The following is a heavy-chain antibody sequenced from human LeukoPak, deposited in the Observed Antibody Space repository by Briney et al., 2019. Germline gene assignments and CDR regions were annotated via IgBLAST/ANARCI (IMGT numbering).Heavy chain of an antibody. CDR2: INPNSGGT. CDR1: GYTFTGYY. CDR3: ASSAQNCSGGSCYFFDPFDY. J-gene: IGHJ4*02. V-gene: IGHV1-2*02. D-gene: IGHD2-15*01. Sequence: GASVKVSCKASGYTFTGYYMHWVRQAPGQGLEWMGWINPNSGGTNYAQKFQGRVTMTRDTSISTAYMELSRLRSDDTAVYYCASSAQNCSGGSCYFFDPFDYWGQGTLVTVSS.